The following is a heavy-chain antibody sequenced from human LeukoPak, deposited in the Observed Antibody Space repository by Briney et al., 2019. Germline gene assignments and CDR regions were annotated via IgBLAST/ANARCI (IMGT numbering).Heavy chain of an antibody. Sequence: PGGSLRLSCAASGITFINYSMTWVRQAPGKGLEWVSAITGSGTFTDYADSVRGRFTISRDNSKNTLYLQMSSLRAEDTAIYYCAKRSAESSGYFDSWGQGTLVTVSS. J-gene: IGHJ4*02. CDR2: ITGSGTFT. V-gene: IGHV3-23*01. D-gene: IGHD6-19*01. CDR3: AKRSAESSGYFDS. CDR1: GITFINYS.